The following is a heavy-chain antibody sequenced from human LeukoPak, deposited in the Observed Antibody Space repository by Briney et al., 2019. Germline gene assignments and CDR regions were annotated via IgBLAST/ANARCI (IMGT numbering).Heavy chain of an antibody. CDR3: ARGPYFASSSGYYYYYMDV. Sequence: RPGGSLRLSCAASGFTFSRYWMHWVRQAPGKGLVWVSRINPDESPTTYADSVKGRFTISRENAKNTLYLQMNSLRAEDTAVYYCARGPYFASSSGYYYYYMDVWGKGTTVTVSS. J-gene: IGHJ6*03. D-gene: IGHD6-6*01. CDR1: GFTFSRYW. V-gene: IGHV3-74*01. CDR2: INPDESPT.